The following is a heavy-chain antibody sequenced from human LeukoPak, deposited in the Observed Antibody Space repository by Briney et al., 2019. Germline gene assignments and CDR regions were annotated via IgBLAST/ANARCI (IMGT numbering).Heavy chain of an antibody. J-gene: IGHJ4*02. V-gene: IGHV4-34*01. CDR1: GGSFSGYY. D-gene: IGHD4-23*01. CDR3: ATTTVVTNFDY. Sequence: KPSETLSLTCAVYGGSFSGYYWSWIRQPPGKGLEWIGETNHSGSTNYNPSLKSRVTISVDTSKNQFSLKLSSVTAADTAVYYCATTTVVTNFDYWGQGTLVTVSS. CDR2: TNHSGST.